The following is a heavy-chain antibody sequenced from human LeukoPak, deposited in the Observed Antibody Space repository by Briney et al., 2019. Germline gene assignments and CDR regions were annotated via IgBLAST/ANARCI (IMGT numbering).Heavy chain of an antibody. Sequence: SETLSLTCTVSGYSISSGYYWGWIRQPPGKGLEWIGSIYYSGSTYYNPSLKSRVTISVDTSKNQFSLKLSSVTAADTAVYYCARDGIVGATNLEFYYYYYYMDVWGKGTTVTVSS. CDR1: GYSISSGYY. D-gene: IGHD1-26*01. CDR2: IYYSGST. J-gene: IGHJ6*03. CDR3: ARDGIVGATNLEFYYYYYYMDV. V-gene: IGHV4-38-2*02.